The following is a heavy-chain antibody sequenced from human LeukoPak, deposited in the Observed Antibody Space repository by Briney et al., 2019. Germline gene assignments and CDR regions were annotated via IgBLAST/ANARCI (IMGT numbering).Heavy chain of an antibody. CDR3: ARGGQYSSSWYGYFDY. V-gene: IGHV3-33*01. D-gene: IGHD6-13*01. J-gene: IGHJ4*02. Sequence: GRSPRLSCAASGFTFSSYGMHWVRQAPGKGLEWVAVIWYDGSNKYYADSVKGRFTISRDNSKNTLYLQMNSLRAEDTAVYYCARGGQYSSSWYGYFDYWGQGTLVTVSS. CDR1: GFTFSSYG. CDR2: IWYDGSNK.